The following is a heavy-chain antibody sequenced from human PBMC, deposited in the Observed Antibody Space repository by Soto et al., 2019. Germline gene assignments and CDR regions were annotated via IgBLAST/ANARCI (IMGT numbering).Heavy chain of an antibody. J-gene: IGHJ6*02. Sequence: QVQLQESGPGLVKPSETLSLTCTVSGGSIGSHYWNWIRQPPGKGLEWIGYIYYSGSTNYNPSLKSRVTISVDTSKNQFSLKLSSVTAADTAVYYCARDGGFYYGMDVWGQGTTVTVSS. CDR3: ARDGGFYYGMDV. CDR1: GGSIGSHY. CDR2: IYYSGST. D-gene: IGHD3-3*01. V-gene: IGHV4-59*11.